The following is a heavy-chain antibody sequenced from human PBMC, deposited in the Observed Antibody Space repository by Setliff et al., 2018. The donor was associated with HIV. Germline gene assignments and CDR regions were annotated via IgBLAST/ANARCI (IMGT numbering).Heavy chain of an antibody. CDR3: ARAPSCADSWCYMYYYYYYGMDV. CDR1: GGSFSGYY. J-gene: IGHJ6*02. D-gene: IGHD2-8*01. V-gene: IGHV4-34*01. CDR2: INHSGTT. Sequence: KASETLSLTCAVYGGSFSGYYWSWIRQPPGKGLEWIGEINHSGTTNYSPSLKSRVTISLDTSKKQFSLRLNSVTAADTGVYFCARAPSCADSWCYMYYYYYYGMDVWGLGTTVTVSS.